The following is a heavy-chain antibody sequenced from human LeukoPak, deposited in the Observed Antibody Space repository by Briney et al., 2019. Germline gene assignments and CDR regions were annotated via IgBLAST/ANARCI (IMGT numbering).Heavy chain of an antibody. V-gene: IGHV2-70*11. CDR3: ARIDSITAPFDY. Sequence: SGPALVKPTQTLTLTCTFSGFSLTTSGMCVSWIRQPPGKALEWLARIDWDDDKYYSTSLKTRLTISKDTSKNQVVLTMTNMDPVDTATYYCARIDSITAPFDYWGQGTLVTVSS. CDR1: GFSLTTSGMC. D-gene: IGHD6-13*01. CDR2: IDWDDDK. J-gene: IGHJ4*02.